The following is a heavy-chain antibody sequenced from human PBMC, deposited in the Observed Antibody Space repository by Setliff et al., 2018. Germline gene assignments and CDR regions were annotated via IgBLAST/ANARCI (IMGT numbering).Heavy chain of an antibody. D-gene: IGHD2-15*01. CDR3: ARDEVNCSGSKCYSGFDS. V-gene: IGHV3-48*01. J-gene: IGHJ4*02. CDR2: IISNSLTI. CDR1: GFNFNLYN. Sequence: GGSLRLSCAASGFNFNLYNMNWVRQAPGKGLEWVSYIISNSLTIHYADSVRGRFTVSRNNARNSLYLQMNNLRAEDTAVYYCARDEVNCSGSKCYSGFDSWGQGTLVTVSS.